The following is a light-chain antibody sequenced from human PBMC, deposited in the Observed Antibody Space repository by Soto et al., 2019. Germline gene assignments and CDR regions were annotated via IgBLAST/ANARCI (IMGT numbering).Light chain of an antibody. J-gene: IGKJ2*01. Sequence: EIVLTQSPGTLSLSPGEGATLSCRASQSVSSRNLAWFRQKPGQAPRLLIYGASNRAPGIPDRFSGSGSGTDFILTVNRVEPEDIAVYYCQAYDDSPPAYTFGQGTKLQIK. V-gene: IGKV3-20*01. CDR2: GAS. CDR1: QSVSSRN. CDR3: QAYDDSPPAYT.